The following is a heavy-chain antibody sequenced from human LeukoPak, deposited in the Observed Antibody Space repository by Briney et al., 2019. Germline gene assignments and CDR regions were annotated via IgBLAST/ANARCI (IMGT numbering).Heavy chain of an antibody. CDR2: ISSSSSSI. J-gene: IGHJ4*02. V-gene: IGHV3-21*01. CDR1: GFIFSSYS. CDR3: ASAYCSGGSCYYFFDY. D-gene: IGHD2-15*01. Sequence: GGSLRLSCATSGFIFSSYSMNWVRQAPGKGLEWVSYISSSSSSIYYSDSVKGRFIISRDNAKNSLYLQMNSLRAEDTAVYYCASAYCSGGSCYYFFDYWGQGTLVTVSS.